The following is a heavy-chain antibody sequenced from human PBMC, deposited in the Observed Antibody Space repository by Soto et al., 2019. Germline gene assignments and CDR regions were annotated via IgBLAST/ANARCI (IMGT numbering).Heavy chain of an antibody. J-gene: IGHJ4*02. CDR1: GYTFTIYA. D-gene: IGHD3-16*01. Sequence: ASVKVSCKASGYTFTIYAMHCVLQSPVQRLEGMGWINAGNGNTKYSQKFQGRVTITRDTSASTAYMELSSLRSEDTAVYYCARTQRIMITFGALGYWGQGTLVTVSS. CDR2: INAGNGNT. V-gene: IGHV1-3*01. CDR3: ARTQRIMITFGALGY.